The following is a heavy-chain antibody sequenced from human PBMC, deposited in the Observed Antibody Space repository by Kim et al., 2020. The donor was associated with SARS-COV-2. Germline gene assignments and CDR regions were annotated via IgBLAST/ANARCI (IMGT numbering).Heavy chain of an antibody. V-gene: IGHV4-4*07. J-gene: IGHJ4*02. CDR1: GDSLSSDY. CDR3: TSALGH. CDR2: IYTSGRT. Sequence: SETLSLTCTVSGDSLSSDYWSWNRQPAGKGLEWIGRIYTSGRTNYIPSLQSRVTMSVDMSKNQFSLKLSSVIAADTAVYYCTSALGHWGQGTLVTVSS. D-gene: IGHD3-16*02.